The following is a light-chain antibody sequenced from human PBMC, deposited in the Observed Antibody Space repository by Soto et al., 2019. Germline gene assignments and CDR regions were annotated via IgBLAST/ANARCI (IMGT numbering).Light chain of an antibody. CDR3: ATWDDTLSGPV. J-gene: IGLJ3*02. CDR1: SSNIGANH. CDR2: SDN. Sequence: QSVLTQPPSASGTPGQRVTISCSGSSSNIGANHVDWYQQLPGTAPTVLIYSDNQRPSGVPDRFSGSKSGTSASLAISGLRSEDEADYYCATWDDTLSGPVFGGGTKLTVL. V-gene: IGLV1-47*02.